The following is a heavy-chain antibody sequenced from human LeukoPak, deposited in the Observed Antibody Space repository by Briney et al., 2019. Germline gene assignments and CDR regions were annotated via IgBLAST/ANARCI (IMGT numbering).Heavy chain of an antibody. CDR3: ARGGRGDYRNDYYFDY. CDR1: GVSFSGYY. D-gene: IGHD4-11*01. Sequence: SETLSLTCAVYGVSFSGYYWSWLRQPPGKGLEWIGEINHGGSTNYNPSLKSRVTISVDTSKNEFSLKLSAVTAADTAVYYCARGGRGDYRNDYYFDYWGQGTLVTVSS. V-gene: IGHV4-34*01. J-gene: IGHJ4*02. CDR2: INHGGST.